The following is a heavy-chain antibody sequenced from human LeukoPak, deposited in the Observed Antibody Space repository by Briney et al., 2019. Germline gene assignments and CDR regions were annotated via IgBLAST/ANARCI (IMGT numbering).Heavy chain of an antibody. D-gene: IGHD2-8*02. V-gene: IGHV3-48*01. CDR1: GFNFSTYS. Sequence: AGGSLRLSCAASGFNFSTYSMNWVRQAPGKGLEWVSYISSSSSTIYYADSVRGRFTISRDNAKNSLYLQMNSLRAEDTAVYYCARDTGGRGWFDPWGQGTLVTVSS. CDR2: ISSSSSTI. J-gene: IGHJ5*02. CDR3: ARDTGGRGWFDP.